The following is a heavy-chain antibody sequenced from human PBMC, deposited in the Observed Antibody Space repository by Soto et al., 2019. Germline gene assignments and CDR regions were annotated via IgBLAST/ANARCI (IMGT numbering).Heavy chain of an antibody. Sequence: QVQLVQSGAEVRKPGSSVKVSWKASGDTFSSNSFSWVRQAPGQGPAYMGGIIPTFGAANYAQRFQDRLTITADESTTTVYMQLSSLRPDDTAVYYCATPSSGHDFLFEHWGQGTLVTVSS. D-gene: IGHD5-12*01. CDR1: GDTFSSNS. V-gene: IGHV1-69*01. CDR3: ATPSSGHDFLFEH. CDR2: IIPTFGAA. J-gene: IGHJ4*02.